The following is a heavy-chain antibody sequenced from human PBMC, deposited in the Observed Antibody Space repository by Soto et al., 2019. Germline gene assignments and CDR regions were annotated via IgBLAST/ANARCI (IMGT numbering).Heavy chain of an antibody. D-gene: IGHD2-8*01. CDR3: ARVVRLMLYSDY. V-gene: IGHV3-7*01. J-gene: IGHJ4*02. Sequence: LRLSCAASGFTFNSYWMSWVRQAPGKGLEWVANIKQDGSEIYYVDSVKGRFTISRDNARNSLYLQMNSLRAEDTAVYYCARVVRLMLYSDYWGQGTLVTVSS. CDR2: IKQDGSEI. CDR1: GFTFNSYW.